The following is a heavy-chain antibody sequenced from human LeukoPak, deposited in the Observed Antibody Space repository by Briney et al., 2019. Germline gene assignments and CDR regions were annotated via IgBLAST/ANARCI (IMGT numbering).Heavy chain of an antibody. CDR2: ISGSGGST. J-gene: IGHJ5*02. D-gene: IGHD6-13*01. CDR1: GFTFSSYA. CDR3: ANLYSSSWYWFDP. V-gene: IGHV3-23*01. Sequence: GGSLRLSCAASGFTFSSYAMSWVRQAAGKGLEWVSAISGSGGSTYYADSVKGPFTISRDNSKNTLYLQMNSLRAEDTAVYYCANLYSSSWYWFDPWGQGTLVTVSS.